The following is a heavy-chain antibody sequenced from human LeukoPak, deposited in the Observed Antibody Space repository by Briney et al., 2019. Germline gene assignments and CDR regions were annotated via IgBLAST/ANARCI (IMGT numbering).Heavy chain of an antibody. D-gene: IGHD6-13*01. V-gene: IGHV1-18*01. CDR1: GYTFISYG. J-gene: IGHJ5*02. Sequence: ASVKVSCKASGYTFISYGISWVRQAPGQGLEWMGWISAYNGNTNYAQKLQGRVTMTTDTSTSTAYMELRSLRSDDTAVYYCARYIPLTTYSSSLPTNWFDPWGQGTLVTV. CDR2: ISAYNGNT. CDR3: ARYIPLTTYSSSLPTNWFDP.